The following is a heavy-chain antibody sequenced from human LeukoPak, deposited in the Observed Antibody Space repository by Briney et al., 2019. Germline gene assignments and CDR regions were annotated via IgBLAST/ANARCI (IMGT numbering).Heavy chain of an antibody. J-gene: IGHJ4*02. Sequence: GGSLRLSCAASGFTFSSYAMSWVRQAPGEGLEWVSAISGSGGSTYYADSVKGRFTISRDNSKNTLYLQMNSLRAEDTAVYYCAKDLIPRDYFDYWGQGTPVTVSS. V-gene: IGHV3-23*01. CDR2: ISGSGGST. CDR1: GFTFSSYA. CDR3: AKDLIPRDYFDY.